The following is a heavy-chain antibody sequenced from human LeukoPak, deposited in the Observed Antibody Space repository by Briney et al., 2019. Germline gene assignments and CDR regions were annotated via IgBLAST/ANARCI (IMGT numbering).Heavy chain of an antibody. D-gene: IGHD5-24*01. CDR3: ARLSAPRDVIADAFDI. Sequence: GESLKISCKGSGYTFTSYWIGWVRQMPGKGLEWMGIIYPGDSDTRYSPSFQGQVTISADKSISTAYLQWSSLKASDTAMYYCARLSAPRDVIADAFDIWGQGTMVTVSS. CDR2: IYPGDSDT. J-gene: IGHJ3*02. V-gene: IGHV5-51*01. CDR1: GYTFTSYW.